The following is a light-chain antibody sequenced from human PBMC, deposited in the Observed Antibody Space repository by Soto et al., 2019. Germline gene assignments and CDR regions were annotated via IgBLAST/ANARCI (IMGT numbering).Light chain of an antibody. CDR2: WAS. Sequence: DIVMTQSPDSLAVSLGERATINCKSSQSVLYSSNNKNYLAWYQQKPVQPPKLLIYWASTRESGVPDRFSGSGSRTDFTLTISSLQAEDVAVYYCQQYYSPWTFGQGTKVEIK. J-gene: IGKJ1*01. CDR1: QSVLYSSNNKNY. CDR3: QQYYSPWT. V-gene: IGKV4-1*01.